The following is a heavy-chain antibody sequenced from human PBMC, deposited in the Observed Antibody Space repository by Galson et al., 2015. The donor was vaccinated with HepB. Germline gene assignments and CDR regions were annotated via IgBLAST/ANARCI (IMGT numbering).Heavy chain of an antibody. Sequence: SLRLSCAASGFTFSSYAMHWVRQAPGKGLEWVAVISYDGSNKYYADSVKGRFTISRDNSKNTLYLQMNSLRAEETAVYYCARDWWRAVAGPFAYWGQGTLVTVSS. CDR1: GFTFSSYA. CDR2: ISYDGSNK. CDR3: ARDWWRAVAGPFAY. J-gene: IGHJ4*02. V-gene: IGHV3-30-3*01. D-gene: IGHD6-19*01.